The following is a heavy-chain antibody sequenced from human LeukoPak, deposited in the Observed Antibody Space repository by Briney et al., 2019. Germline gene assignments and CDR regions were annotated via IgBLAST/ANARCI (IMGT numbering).Heavy chain of an antibody. CDR1: GFTLSSYG. CDR2: ISYDGSNK. CDR3: AKDQRIAAAGTGYYYYGMDV. V-gene: IGHV3-30*18. D-gene: IGHD6-13*01. Sequence: GGSLRLSCAASGFTLSSYGMHWVRQAPGKGLEWVAVISYDGSNKYYADSVKGRFTISRDNSKNTLYLQMNSLRAEDTAVYYCAKDQRIAAAGTGYYYYGMDVWGQGTTVTVSS. J-gene: IGHJ6*02.